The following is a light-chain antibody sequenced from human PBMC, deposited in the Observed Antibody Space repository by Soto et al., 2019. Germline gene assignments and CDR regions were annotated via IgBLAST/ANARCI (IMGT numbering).Light chain of an antibody. Sequence: DMVMTQSPATLSVSPGERATLSCRASQSVSSSLAWYQQKPGQAPRLLIYGASTRATGIPARFSGSGSGTEFTLTISSLQSEDFAVYYCQEYNNWHPITFGGGTKVDIK. CDR2: GAS. V-gene: IGKV3-15*01. CDR3: QEYNNWHPIT. CDR1: QSVSSS. J-gene: IGKJ4*01.